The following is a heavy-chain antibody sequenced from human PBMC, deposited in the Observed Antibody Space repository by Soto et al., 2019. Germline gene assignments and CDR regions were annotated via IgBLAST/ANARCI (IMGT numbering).Heavy chain of an antibody. CDR1: GGSFNGYY. D-gene: IGHD3-10*01. CDR3: ARVAPSGSGSSNYGLSWLDP. V-gene: IGHV4-34*01. J-gene: IGHJ5*02. Sequence: SETLSLTCAVYGGSFNGYYWTWIRQPPGKGLEWIGEINHSGSTNYNPSLKSRVTMSVDTSKNQFSLNLSSVTAADTAVYYCARVAPSGSGSSNYGLSWLDPWGQGTLVTVSS. CDR2: INHSGST.